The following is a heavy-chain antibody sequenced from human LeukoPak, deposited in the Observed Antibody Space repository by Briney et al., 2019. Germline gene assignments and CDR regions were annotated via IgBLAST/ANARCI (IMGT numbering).Heavy chain of an antibody. CDR2: ISSSSSYI. J-gene: IGHJ5*02. CDR3: AKGLNYYDSSGYYPAANWFDP. Sequence: GGSLRLSCAASGFTFSSYSMNWVRQAPGKGLEWVSSISSSSSYIYYADSVKGRFTISRDNAKNSLYLQMNSLRAEDTAVYYCAKGLNYYDSSGYYPAANWFDPWGQGTLVTVSS. D-gene: IGHD3-22*01. V-gene: IGHV3-21*04. CDR1: GFTFSSYS.